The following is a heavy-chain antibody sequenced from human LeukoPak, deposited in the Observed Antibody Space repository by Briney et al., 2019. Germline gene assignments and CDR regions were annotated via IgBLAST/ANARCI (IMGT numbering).Heavy chain of an antibody. CDR3: ARAGEKGEYYYYYYMDV. J-gene: IGHJ6*03. V-gene: IGHV1-46*01. CDR2: INPSGGNT. Sequence: GASVKVSCKASGYTFTNYHLHWVRQAPGQGLEWMGIINPSGGNTGYAQKFQGRVTMTRNTSISTAYMELSSLRSEDTAVYYCARAGEKGEYYYYYYMDVWGKGTTVTVSS. D-gene: IGHD3-16*01. CDR1: GYTFTNYH.